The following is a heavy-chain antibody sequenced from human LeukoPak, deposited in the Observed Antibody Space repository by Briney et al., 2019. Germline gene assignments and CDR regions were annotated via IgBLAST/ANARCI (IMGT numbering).Heavy chain of an antibody. Sequence: PGGSLRLSCAASGFTFSSYEMNWVRQAPGKGLEWVSYISSSGSITYYADSVKGRFTISRDNAKNSLYLQMSSPRAEDTAAYYCARGISPLDYWGQGTLVTVSS. J-gene: IGHJ4*02. CDR1: GFTFSSYE. V-gene: IGHV3-48*03. CDR2: ISSSGSIT. CDR3: ARGISPLDY.